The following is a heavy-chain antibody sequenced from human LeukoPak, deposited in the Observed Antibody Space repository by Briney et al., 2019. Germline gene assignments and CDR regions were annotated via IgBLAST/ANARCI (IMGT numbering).Heavy chain of an antibody. CDR1: SGSINSDY. J-gene: IGHJ6*03. CDR2: IYISGST. D-gene: IGHD1-26*01. V-gene: IGHV4-4*07. Sequence: SETLSLTCTVSSGSINSDYWSWIRQPAGKGLEWIGRIYISGSTNYNPSLRSRVTMSVDTSKNQISLKVSSVTAADTAVYYCARGGPRERSYYYMDVWGKGTTVTVSS. CDR3: ARGGPRERSYYYMDV.